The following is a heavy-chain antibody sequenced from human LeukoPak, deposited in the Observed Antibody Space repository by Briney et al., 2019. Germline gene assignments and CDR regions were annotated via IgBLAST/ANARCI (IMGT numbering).Heavy chain of an antibody. CDR2: IGTAGDT. J-gene: IGHJ4*02. CDR3: ARSLRYYYDSSGYYYYFDY. V-gene: IGHV3-13*01. Sequence: WGSLRLSCAASGFTFSSYDMHWVRQATGKGLELVSAIGTAGDTYSPGYVKVRFTISRENAKNSLYLQMNSLRAGDTAVYYCARSLRYYYDSSGYYYYFDYWGQGTLVTVSS. D-gene: IGHD3-22*01. CDR1: GFTFSSYD.